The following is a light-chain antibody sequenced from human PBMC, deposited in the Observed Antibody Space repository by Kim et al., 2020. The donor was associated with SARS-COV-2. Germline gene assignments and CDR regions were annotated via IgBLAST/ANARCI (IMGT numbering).Light chain of an antibody. Sequence: RASINCQSSQTVLYSANNKNYVAWYQQKPGQPPKLLIYWASTRESRVPDRFSGSGSGTDFTLTISSLQAEDVAVYYCKQYYSSPVTFGQGTKLDI. CDR1: QTVLYSANNKNY. J-gene: IGKJ2*01. CDR2: WAS. V-gene: IGKV4-1*01. CDR3: KQYYSSPVT.